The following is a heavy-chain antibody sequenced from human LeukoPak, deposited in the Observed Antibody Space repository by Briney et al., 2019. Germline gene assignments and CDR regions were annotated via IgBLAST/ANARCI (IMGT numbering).Heavy chain of an antibody. D-gene: IGHD5-24*01. J-gene: IGHJ4*02. CDR2: INPSGGST. V-gene: IGHV1-46*03. CDR3: ASLRDGYNSFDY. CDR1: GYTFTSYY. Sequence: ASVKVSYKASGYTFTSYYMHWVRQAPGQGLEWMGIINPSGGSTSYAQKFQGRVTMTRDTSTSTVYMELSSLRSEDTAVYYCASLRDGYNSFDYWGQGTLVTVSS.